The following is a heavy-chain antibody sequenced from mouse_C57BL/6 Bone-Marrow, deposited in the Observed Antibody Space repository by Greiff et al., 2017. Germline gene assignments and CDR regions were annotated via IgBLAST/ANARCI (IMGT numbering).Heavy chain of an antibody. V-gene: IGHV2-6*01. CDR2: IWGVGST. J-gene: IGHJ3*01. D-gene: IGHD2-5*01. CDR3: ASGYYSNYGCAY. CDR1: GFSLTSYG. Sequence: VKLMESGPGLVAPSQSLSITCTVSGFSLTSYGVDWVRQSPGKGLEWLGVIWGVGSTNYNSALKSRLSNSKDNSKSKVFLKMNSLQTDDTAMYYCASGYYSNYGCAYWGQGTLVTVSA.